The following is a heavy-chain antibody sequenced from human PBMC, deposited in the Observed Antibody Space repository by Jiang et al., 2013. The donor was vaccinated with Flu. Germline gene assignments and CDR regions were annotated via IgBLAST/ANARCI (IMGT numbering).Heavy chain of an antibody. V-gene: IGHV5-51*01. D-gene: IGHD1-26*01. CDR2: INPGVSDT. Sequence: GAEVKXPGESLKISCKGSGYSFTTYRIGWVRQMPGKGLEWMGIINPGVSDTRYSPSFQGQVTISADKSISTAYLQWSSLRASDTAMYYCARHASGYYGMDVWGQGPRSPSP. J-gene: IGHJ6*02. CDR1: GYSFTTYR. CDR3: ARHASGYYGMDV.